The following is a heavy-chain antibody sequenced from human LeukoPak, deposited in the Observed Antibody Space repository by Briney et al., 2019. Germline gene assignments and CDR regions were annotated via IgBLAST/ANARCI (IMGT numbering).Heavy chain of an antibody. CDR1: GYTFTSYD. V-gene: IGHV1-8*01. J-gene: IGHJ4*02. CDR3: ARVRYCTNGVCYYYFDY. Sequence: ASVKVSCKASGYTFTSYDINWVRQATGQGLEWMGWMNPNSGNTGYVQKFQGRVTMTRNTSISTAYMVLSSLRSEDTAVYYCARVRYCTNGVCYYYFDYWGQGTLVTVSS. CDR2: MNPNSGNT. D-gene: IGHD2-8*01.